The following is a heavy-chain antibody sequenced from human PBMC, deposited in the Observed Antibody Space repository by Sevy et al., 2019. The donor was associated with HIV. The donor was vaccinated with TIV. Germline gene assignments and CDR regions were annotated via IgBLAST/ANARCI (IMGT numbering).Heavy chain of an antibody. CDR1: GFTFNTYT. V-gene: IGHV3-21*01. Sequence: GGSLRLSCAASGFTFNTYTMNWVRQAPGEGLEWVSSISSSANYIYYADSVKGRFTISRDNAKNSLFLQMNNLRAEETAVYYCAGPYGSGSWEAFDIWGQGTMVTVSS. J-gene: IGHJ3*02. CDR3: AGPYGSGSWEAFDI. CDR2: ISSSANYI. D-gene: IGHD3-10*01.